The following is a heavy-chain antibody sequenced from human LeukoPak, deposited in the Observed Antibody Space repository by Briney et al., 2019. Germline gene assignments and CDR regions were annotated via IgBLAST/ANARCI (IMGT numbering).Heavy chain of an antibody. CDR1: GGTFSTYV. D-gene: IGHD5-24*01. V-gene: IGHV1-69*06. CDR2: IIPIFGTT. J-gene: IGHJ4*02. Sequence: ASVKVSCKASGGTFSTYVISWVRQAPGQGLEWMGGIIPIFGTTNNAQNFQGRVTITADKSTSTAYMELSSLRSEDTAVYYCAKTPVGMVTLDYWGQGTLVTVSS. CDR3: AKTPVGMVTLDY.